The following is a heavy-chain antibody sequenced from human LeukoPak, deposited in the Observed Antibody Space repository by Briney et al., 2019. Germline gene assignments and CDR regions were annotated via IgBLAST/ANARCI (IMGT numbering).Heavy chain of an antibody. CDR2: MNPNSGNT. D-gene: IGHD6-19*01. CDR1: GYTFTSYD. J-gene: IGHJ6*02. Sequence: ASVKVSCKASGYTFTSYDINWVRQATGQGLEWMGWMNPNSGNTGYAQKFQGRVTMTRNTSISTAYMELSSLRSEDTAVYYCARDLYSSGWQYYYYYGMDVWGQGTTVTVSS. V-gene: IGHV1-8*01. CDR3: ARDLYSSGWQYYYYYGMDV.